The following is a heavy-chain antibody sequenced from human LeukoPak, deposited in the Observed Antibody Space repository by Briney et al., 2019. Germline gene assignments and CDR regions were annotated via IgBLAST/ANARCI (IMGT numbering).Heavy chain of an antibody. CDR1: GFTFSSYG. Sequence: GGSLRLSCAASGFTFSSYGMHWVRQAPGKGLEWVAFIRYDGSNKYYADSVKGRFTISRDNSKNTLYLQMNSLRAEDTAVYYCARVRCSSTTCYSGFDYWGQGTLVTVSS. CDR2: IRYDGSNK. V-gene: IGHV3-30*02. J-gene: IGHJ4*02. CDR3: ARVRCSSTTCYSGFDY. D-gene: IGHD2-2*01.